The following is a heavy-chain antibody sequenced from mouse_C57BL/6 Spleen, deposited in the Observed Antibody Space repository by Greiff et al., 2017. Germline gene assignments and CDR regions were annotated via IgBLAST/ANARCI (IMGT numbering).Heavy chain of an antibody. D-gene: IGHD2-2*01. CDR3: ARPRDGYDNVEYYSDY. CDR1: GFTFSDYG. V-gene: IGHV5-17*01. CDR2: ISSGSSTI. J-gene: IGHJ2*01. Sequence: EVQLVESGGGLVKPGGSLKLSCAASGFTFSDYGMHWVRQAPEKGLEWVAYISSGSSTIYYADTVKGRFTISRDNAKNTLFLQLTSLRSEDTAMYYCARPRDGYDNVEYYSDYWGQGTTLTVSS.